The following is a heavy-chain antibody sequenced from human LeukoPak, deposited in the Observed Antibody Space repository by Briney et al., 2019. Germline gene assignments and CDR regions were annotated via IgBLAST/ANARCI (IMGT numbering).Heavy chain of an antibody. CDR3: ARGTGTTGPYYMDV. CDR1: GYTFTSYD. CDR2: MNPNSGNT. Sequence: ASVTVSCKASGYTFTSYDINWVRQATGQGLEWMGWMNPNSGNTGYAQKFQGRVTMTRNTSISTAYMELSSLRSEDTAVYYCARGTGTTGPYYMDVWGKGTTVTVSS. D-gene: IGHD1-7*01. V-gene: IGHV1-8*01. J-gene: IGHJ6*03.